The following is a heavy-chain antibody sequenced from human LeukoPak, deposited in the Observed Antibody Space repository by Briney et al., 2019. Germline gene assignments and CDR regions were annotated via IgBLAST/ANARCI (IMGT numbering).Heavy chain of an antibody. CDR1: GGSIGSFF. D-gene: IGHD1-26*01. J-gene: IGHJ4*02. CDR2: IHYSGST. V-gene: IGHV4-59*12. CDR3: ASIVEERWFRY. Sequence: SETLSLTCTVSGGSIGSFFWGWIRQPPGKALEWIGYIHYSGSTKYNPSLKSRVTISVDTSKNQFSLKLSSVTAADTAVYYCASIVEERWFRYWGQGTLATVSS.